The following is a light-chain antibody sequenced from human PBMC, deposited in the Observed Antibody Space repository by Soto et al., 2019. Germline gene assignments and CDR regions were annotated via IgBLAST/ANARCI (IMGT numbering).Light chain of an antibody. CDR1: QSVSRSY. Sequence: EIVLTQSPGTLSLSPGERATLSCRASQSVSRSYLARYQQKPSQAPRLLIYGASSRATGIPDRFSGSGSGTDFTLTISSLEPEDFAVDYCQQGGGSPPYTFGQGNKLEIK. V-gene: IGKV3-20*01. CDR2: GAS. J-gene: IGKJ2*01. CDR3: QQGGGSPPYT.